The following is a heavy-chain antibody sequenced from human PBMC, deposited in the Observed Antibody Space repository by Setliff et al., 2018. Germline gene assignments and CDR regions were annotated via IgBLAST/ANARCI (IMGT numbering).Heavy chain of an antibody. Sequence: PGGSLRLSCAASGFTFTNYGMHWVRQAPGKGLEWVAIIWFDGSQEYYADSVRGRFTISRDASKNTLFLQMNSLRAEDTALYYCVRERAYSGTHFFDYWGRGTMVTVSS. CDR3: VRERAYSGTHFFDY. CDR2: IWFDGSQE. V-gene: IGHV3-33*01. D-gene: IGHD1-26*01. CDR1: GFTFTNYG. J-gene: IGHJ4*02.